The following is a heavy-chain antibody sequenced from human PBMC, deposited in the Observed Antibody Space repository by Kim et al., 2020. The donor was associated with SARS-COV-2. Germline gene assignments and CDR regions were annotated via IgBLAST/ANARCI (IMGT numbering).Heavy chain of an antibody. CDR2: INHSGST. J-gene: IGHJ4*02. CDR1: GGSFSGYY. CDR3: ARSHNNSPLDY. V-gene: IGHV4-34*01. Sequence: SETLSLTCAVYGGSFSGYYWSWIRQPPGKGLEWIGEINHSGSTNYNPSLKSRVTISVDTSKNQFSLKLSSVTAADTAVYYCARSHNNSPLDYWGQGTLVTVSS. D-gene: IGHD1-1*01.